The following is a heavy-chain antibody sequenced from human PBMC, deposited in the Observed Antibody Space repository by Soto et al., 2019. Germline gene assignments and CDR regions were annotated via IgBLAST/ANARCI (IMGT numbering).Heavy chain of an antibody. CDR1: GYSFTSYW. CDR2: IYPGDSDT. V-gene: IGHV5-51*01. CDR3: ALALHYYPYSSSSNWFDP. Sequence: GESLKISCKGSGYSFTSYWIGWVRQMPGKGLEWMGIIYPGDSDTRYSPSFQGQVTISADKSISTAYLQWSSLKASDTAMYYCALALHYYPYSSSSNWFDPWGQGTLVTVSS. D-gene: IGHD6-13*01. J-gene: IGHJ5*02.